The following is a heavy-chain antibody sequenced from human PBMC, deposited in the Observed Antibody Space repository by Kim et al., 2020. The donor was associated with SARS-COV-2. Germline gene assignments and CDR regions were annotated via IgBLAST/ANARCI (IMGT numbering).Heavy chain of an antibody. D-gene: IGHD5-18*01. J-gene: IGHJ5*02. CDR1: GGSLGSSNRY. Sequence: SETLSLTCTVSGGSLGSSNRYWGWIRQSPGKGLEWIENFFYSGGTFFNSSHKSRVTISVDTSKNQFSLKLSSVTAADTAVYYCARPFEGHSNGAWFDHWGQGTLVTVSS. CDR3: ARPFEGHSNGAWFDH. V-gene: IGHV4-39*01. CDR2: FFYSGGT.